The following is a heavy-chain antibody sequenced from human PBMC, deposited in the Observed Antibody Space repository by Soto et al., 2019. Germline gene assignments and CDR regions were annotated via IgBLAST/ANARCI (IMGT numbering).Heavy chain of an antibody. J-gene: IGHJ5*02. D-gene: IGHD1-1*01. CDR1: GGSISSGGYS. V-gene: IGHV4-30-2*01. CDR3: ERETTARFDT. Sequence: SETLSLTCTVSGGSISSGGYSWSWIRQPPGKGLEWIGYIYHSGDAYYNLSLKRRASISIDRSKNQFSLNLTSVTAADKAVYYCERETTARFDTWGQGTLVTVSS. CDR2: IYHSGDA.